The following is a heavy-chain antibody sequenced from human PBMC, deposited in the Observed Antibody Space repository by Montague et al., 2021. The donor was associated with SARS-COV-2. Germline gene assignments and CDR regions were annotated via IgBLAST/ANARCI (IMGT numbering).Heavy chain of an antibody. CDR3: AMSPSGWCLFDY. D-gene: IGHD6-19*01. J-gene: IGHJ4*02. CDR1: GFTFSSYA. V-gene: IGHV3-23*01. CDR2: ISGSGGTT. Sequence: SLRLSCAASGFTFSSYAMSWVRQAPGKGLEWVSAISGSGGTTWYADSVKGRFTISRDNSKNTLYLQMNSLRAEDTAVYYCAMSPSGWCLFDYWGQGTLVTVSS.